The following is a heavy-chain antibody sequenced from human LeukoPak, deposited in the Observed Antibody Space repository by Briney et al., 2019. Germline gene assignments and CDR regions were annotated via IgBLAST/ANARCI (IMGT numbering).Heavy chain of an antibody. CDR2: ISSSSSYI. CDR3: ARDKVLWSGADI. J-gene: IGHJ3*02. Sequence: GGSLRLSCAASGFTFSSYEMNWVRQAPGKGLEWVSSISSSSSYIYYADSVKGRFTISRDNAKNSLYLQMNSLRAEDTAVYYCARDKVLWSGADIWGQGTMVTVSS. V-gene: IGHV3-21*01. D-gene: IGHD3-10*01. CDR1: GFTFSSYE.